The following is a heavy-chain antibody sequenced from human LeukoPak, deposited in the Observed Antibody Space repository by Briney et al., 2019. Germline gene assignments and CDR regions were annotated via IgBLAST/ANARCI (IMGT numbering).Heavy chain of an antibody. J-gene: IGHJ3*02. CDR2: IYYSGNT. CDR3: ARAAPDAFDI. V-gene: IGHV4-31*03. Sequence: SETLSLTCTVSGGSISSGDYYWSWIRQHPGKGLEWIAYIYYSGNTYYSPSLKSRVTISVDTSKNQFSLKLSSVTAADTAVYYCARAAPDAFDIWGQGTMVTVSS. CDR1: GGSISSGDYY.